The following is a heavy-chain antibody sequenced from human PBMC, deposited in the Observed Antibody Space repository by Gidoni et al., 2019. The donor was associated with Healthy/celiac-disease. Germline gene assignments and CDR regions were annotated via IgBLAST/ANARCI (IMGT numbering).Heavy chain of an antibody. CDR3: ARTYYDFWSGYLGGWFDP. J-gene: IGHJ5*02. CDR2: INHSGST. CDR1: GGSFSGYY. V-gene: IGHV4-34*01. Sequence: QVQLQQWGAGLLKPSETLSLTCAVYGGSFSGYYWSWIRQPPGKGLEWIGEINHSGSTNYNPSLKSRVTISVDTSKNQFSLKLSSVTAADTAVYYCARTYYDFWSGYLGGWFDPWGQGTLVTVSS. D-gene: IGHD3-3*01.